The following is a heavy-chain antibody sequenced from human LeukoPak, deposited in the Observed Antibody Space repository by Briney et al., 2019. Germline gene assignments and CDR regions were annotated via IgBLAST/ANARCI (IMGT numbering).Heavy chain of an antibody. CDR2: IYYSGST. J-gene: IGHJ4*02. CDR1: GGSISNNY. D-gene: IGHD6-19*01. Sequence: SETLSLTCTVSGGSISNNYWSWFRQPPGKGLEWIGYIYYSGSTDYNPSLKSRVTISVDTSKNQFSLKLSSVTAADTAVYYCAGHLAVAGYYFDYWGQGTLVTVSS. V-gene: IGHV4-59*01. CDR3: AGHLAVAGYYFDY.